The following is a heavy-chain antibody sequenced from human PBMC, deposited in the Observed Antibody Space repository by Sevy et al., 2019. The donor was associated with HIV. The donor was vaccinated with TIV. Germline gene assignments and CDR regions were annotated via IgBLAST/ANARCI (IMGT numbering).Heavy chain of an antibody. V-gene: IGHV3-48*03. CDR1: GFMFSSYE. CDR3: ARDLPPSATTVAHFDY. D-gene: IGHD4-17*01. Sequence: GGSLRLSCAASGFMFSSYEMNWVRQAPGKGLEWILYISSSSSTIYYADSVKGRLTISRDNAKNSLYLQMNSLRTDDTAVYYCARDLPPSATTVAHFDYWGPGTLVTVSS. J-gene: IGHJ4*02. CDR2: ISSSSSTI.